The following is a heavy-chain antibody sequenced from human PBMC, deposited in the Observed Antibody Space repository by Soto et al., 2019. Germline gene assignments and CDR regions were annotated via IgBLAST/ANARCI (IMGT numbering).Heavy chain of an antibody. CDR2: ISAYNGKT. J-gene: IGHJ3*02. CDR3: ARLTMAQDAFDI. V-gene: IGHV1-18*01. CDR1: GYTFTSYG. Sequence: QVQLEQSGAEVKKPGASVKVSCKASGYTFTSYGISWVRQAPGLGLEWMGWISAYNGKTNYAQKLQGRVTMTTDTSTSTAYMELRSLRSDDTAVYYCARLTMAQDAFDIWGQGAMVTVSS. D-gene: IGHD3-10*01.